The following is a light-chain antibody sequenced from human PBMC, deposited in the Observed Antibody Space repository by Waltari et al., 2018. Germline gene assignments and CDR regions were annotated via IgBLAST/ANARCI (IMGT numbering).Light chain of an antibody. V-gene: IGLV1-40*01. J-gene: IGLJ2*01. Sequence: QSVLTQPPSVSGAPGQRVTIPCPGRSSNNGATYHVHWYQQLPGTAPKPPIYGHNNRPSGVPDRFSGSKSGTSASLAITGLQAEDEADYYCQSYDNRLSGVIFGGGTRLTVL. CDR1: SSNNGATYH. CDR2: GHN. CDR3: QSYDNRLSGVI.